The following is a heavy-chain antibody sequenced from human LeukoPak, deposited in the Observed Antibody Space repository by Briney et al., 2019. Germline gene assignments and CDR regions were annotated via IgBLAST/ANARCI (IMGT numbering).Heavy chain of an antibody. V-gene: IGHV3-30*18. CDR2: ISYDGSNK. Sequence: GGSLRLSCAASGFTFSSYGMHWVRQAPGKGLEWVAVISYDGSNKYYADSVKGRFTISRDNSKNTLYLQMNSLRAEDTAVYYCAKDRNMGPPKYGEDHWAKGNLVTVSS. D-gene: IGHD4-17*01. CDR1: GFTFSSYG. J-gene: IGHJ4*02. CDR3: AKDRNMGPPKYGEDH.